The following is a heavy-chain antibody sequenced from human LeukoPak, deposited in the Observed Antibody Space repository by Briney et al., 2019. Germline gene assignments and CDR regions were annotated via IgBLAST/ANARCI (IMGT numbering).Heavy chain of an antibody. CDR3: ASSQTQHIVVVPAALDY. D-gene: IGHD2-2*01. CDR1: GGTFSSYA. V-gene: IGHV1-69*13. Sequence: ASVKVSCKASGGTFSSYAISWVRQAPGQGLEWMGGIIPIFGTANYAQKFQGRVTITADESTSTAYMELSSLRSEDTAVYYCASSQTQHIVVVPAALDYWGQGTLVTVSS. J-gene: IGHJ4*02. CDR2: IIPIFGTA.